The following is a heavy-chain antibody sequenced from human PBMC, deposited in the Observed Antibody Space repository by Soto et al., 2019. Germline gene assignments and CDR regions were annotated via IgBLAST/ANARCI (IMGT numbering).Heavy chain of an antibody. CDR1: GFTFSSDS. V-gene: IGHV3-21*01. J-gene: IGHJ3*02. CDR3: ARGPLTDAFDI. CDR2: ISSSSSYI. Sequence: EVQLVESGGGLVKPGGSLRLSCAASGFTFSSDSMNWVRQAPGKGLEWVSSISSSSSYIYYADSVKGRFTISRDNAKNSLYLQMNSLRAEDTAVYYCARGPLTDAFDIWGQGTMVTVSS. D-gene: IGHD7-27*01.